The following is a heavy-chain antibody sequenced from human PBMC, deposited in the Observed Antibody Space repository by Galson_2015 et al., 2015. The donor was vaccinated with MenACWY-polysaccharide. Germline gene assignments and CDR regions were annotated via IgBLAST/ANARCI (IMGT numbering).Heavy chain of an antibody. D-gene: IGHD5/OR15-5a*01. J-gene: IGHJ4*02. V-gene: IGHV3-74*01. CDR1: GFTFSTYW. Sequence: SLRLSCAASGFTFSTYWMHWVRQAPGKGLVWVSRIKSDGSSTNYADSVKGRFTISRDNAKNTLYLQMNSLRAEDTALYYCARGYSVYDWGQGTLVIVSS. CDR3: ARGYSVYD. CDR2: IKSDGSST.